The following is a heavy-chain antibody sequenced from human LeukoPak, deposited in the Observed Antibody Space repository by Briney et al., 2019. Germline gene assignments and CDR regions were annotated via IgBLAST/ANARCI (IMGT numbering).Heavy chain of an antibody. CDR2: IYRSDST. J-gene: IGHJ4*02. CDR3: ARRAGAYSHPYDY. CDR1: GLNVSSNY. Sequence: SGGSLRLSCAASGLNVSSNYMNWVRQAPGKGLEWVSIIYRSDSTFYADSVRGRFTISRDNSKNTLYLQMNSLRAEDTAVYYCARRAGAYSHPYDYWGQGTLVTVSS. V-gene: IGHV3-66*04. D-gene: IGHD4/OR15-4a*01.